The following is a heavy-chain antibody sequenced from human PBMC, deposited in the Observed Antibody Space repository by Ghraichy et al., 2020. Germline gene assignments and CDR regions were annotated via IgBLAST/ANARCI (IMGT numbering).Heavy chain of an antibody. CDR2: IYHSGST. J-gene: IGHJ4*02. D-gene: IGHD3-22*01. V-gene: IGHV4-34*01. CDR1: GGSFSGYY. Sequence: SETLSLTCAVYGGSFSGYYWSWIRQPPGKGLEWIGEIYHSGSTNYNPSLKSRVTISVDTSKNQFSLKLSSVTAADTAVYYCARDGSPYDSSGYYHDYWGQGTLVTVSS. CDR3: ARDGSPYDSSGYYHDY.